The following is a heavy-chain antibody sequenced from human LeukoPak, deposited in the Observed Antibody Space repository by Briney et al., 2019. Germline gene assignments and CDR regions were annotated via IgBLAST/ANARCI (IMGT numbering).Heavy chain of an antibody. J-gene: IGHJ4*02. Sequence: PGGSLRLSCATSGFTFSSYWMHWVRQAPGEGLVWVARIHSDGIGTTYADSVKGRFTISRENAKNTVSLQMNSLRAEDTAVYYCARGGAGCFDYWGQGALVTVSS. CDR3: ARGGAGCFDY. V-gene: IGHV3-74*01. CDR1: GFTFSSYW. CDR2: IHSDGIGT. D-gene: IGHD4/OR15-4a*01.